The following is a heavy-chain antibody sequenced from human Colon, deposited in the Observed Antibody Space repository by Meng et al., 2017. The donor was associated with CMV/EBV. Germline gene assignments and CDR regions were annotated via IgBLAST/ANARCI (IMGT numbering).Heavy chain of an antibody. CDR2: IYNGGRT. D-gene: IGHD2-21*02. J-gene: IGHJ5*02. CDR3: VRQPSFSTASPT. CDR1: FY. Sequence: FYWGWIRQPTGKGLEWIGTIYNGGRTSYTPSLKTRVTISADMSKSQFSLKLTSMVAADTAVYYCVRQPSFSTASPTWGQGTLVTVSS. V-gene: IGHV4-39*01.